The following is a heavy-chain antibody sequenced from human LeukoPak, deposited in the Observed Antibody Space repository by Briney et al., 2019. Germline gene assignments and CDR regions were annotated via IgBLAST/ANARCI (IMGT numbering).Heavy chain of an antibody. CDR3: ARNGGSPYDFWSGYYNYFDY. CDR1: GYTFTSYY. D-gene: IGHD3-3*01. CDR2: VNPSGGST. Sequence: GASVKVSCKASGYTFTSYYMHWVRQAPGQGLEWMGIVNPSGGSTSYAQKFQGRVTMTRDTSTSTVYMELSRLRSDDTAVYYCARNGGSPYDFWSGYYNYFDYWGQGTLVTVSS. J-gene: IGHJ4*02. V-gene: IGHV1-46*01.